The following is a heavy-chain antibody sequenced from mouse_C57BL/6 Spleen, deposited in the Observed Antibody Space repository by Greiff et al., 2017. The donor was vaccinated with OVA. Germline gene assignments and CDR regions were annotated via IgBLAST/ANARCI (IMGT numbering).Heavy chain of an antibody. D-gene: IGHD4-1*01. J-gene: IGHJ2*01. CDR3: AREKRGLDY. Sequence: VQLQQPGAELVKPGASVKMSCKASGYTFTSYWITWVKQRPGQGLEWIGDFYPGSGSTNYNEKFKSKATLTVDTSSSTAYMQLSSLTSDDSAVYYCAREKRGLDYWGQGTTRTVSS. V-gene: IGHV1-55*01. CDR1: GYTFTSYW. CDR2: FYPGSGST.